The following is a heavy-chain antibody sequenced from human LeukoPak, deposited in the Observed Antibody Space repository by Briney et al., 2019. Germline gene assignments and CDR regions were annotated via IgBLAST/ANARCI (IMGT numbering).Heavy chain of an antibody. Sequence: GGSLRLSCAASGFTLSSYSMNRVRQAPGKGLEGVSYISSSSSTIYYADSVKGRFTISRDNAKNSLYLQMNSLRAEDTAVYYCARDSWPSVIAVRGSWFGPWGQGTLVTVSS. CDR1: GFTLSSYS. D-gene: IGHD6-19*01. CDR3: ARDSWPSVIAVRGSWFGP. V-gene: IGHV3-48*04. CDR2: ISSSSSTI. J-gene: IGHJ5*02.